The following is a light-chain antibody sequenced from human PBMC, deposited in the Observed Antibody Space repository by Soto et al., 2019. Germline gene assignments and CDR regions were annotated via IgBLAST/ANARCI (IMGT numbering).Light chain of an antibody. Sequence: DIQMTQSPSSLSASVGDRVTITCRASQSISNYLNWYQQKAGKAPKLLIYAASSLQSGVPSRFSGSGSGRDVTRTISGLQREDFATYYCQQSYSIPIFTFGPGTTVDTK. CDR1: QSISNY. J-gene: IGKJ3*01. CDR2: AAS. V-gene: IGKV1-39*01. CDR3: QQSYSIPIFT.